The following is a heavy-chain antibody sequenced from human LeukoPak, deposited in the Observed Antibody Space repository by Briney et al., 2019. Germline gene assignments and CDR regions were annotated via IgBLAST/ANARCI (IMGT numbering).Heavy chain of an antibody. Sequence: SETLSLTCIVSGGSISRGSYYWNWIRQPAGKGLEWMGRVYNSGSTNYNPSLKSRVTISTDMSKNQFSLKLSPVTAADTAVYYCARQTFGALYFDSWGQGTLVTVSS. CDR1: GGSISRGSYY. J-gene: IGHJ4*02. CDR3: ARQTFGALYFDS. V-gene: IGHV4-61*02. CDR2: VYNSGST. D-gene: IGHD3-10*01.